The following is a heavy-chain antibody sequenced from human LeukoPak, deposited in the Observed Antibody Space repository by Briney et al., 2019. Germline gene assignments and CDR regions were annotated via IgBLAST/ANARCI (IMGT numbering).Heavy chain of an antibody. V-gene: IGHV3-48*04. CDR2: ISSSSSTI. J-gene: IGHJ4*02. CDR1: GFTFSSCS. CDR3: APLTYYYDSSGSSGY. Sequence: PGGSLRLSCAASGFTFSSCSMNWVRQAPGKGLEWVSYISSSSSTIYYADSVKGRFTISRDNAKNSLYLQMNSLRAEDTAVYYCAPLTYYYDSSGSSGYWGQGTLVTVSS. D-gene: IGHD3-22*01.